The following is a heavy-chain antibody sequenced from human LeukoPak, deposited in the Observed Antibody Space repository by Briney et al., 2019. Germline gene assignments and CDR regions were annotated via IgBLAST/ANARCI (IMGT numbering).Heavy chain of an antibody. CDR1: GFTVSNTY. D-gene: IGHD7-27*01. Sequence: GGSLRLSCAASGFTVSNTYMSWVRQAPGKGLEWVSLIYSGGGTYSADSVRGRFTISRDISKNTLYLQMNSLRAEDTAVYYCARDRRNYWGGYYYYGMDVWGQGTTVTVSS. J-gene: IGHJ6*02. CDR2: IYSGGGT. V-gene: IGHV3-53*01. CDR3: ARDRRNYWGGYYYYGMDV.